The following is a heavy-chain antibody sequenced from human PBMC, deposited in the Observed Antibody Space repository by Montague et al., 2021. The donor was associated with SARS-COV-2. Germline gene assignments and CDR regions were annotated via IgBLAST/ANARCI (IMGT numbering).Heavy chain of an antibody. Sequence: SETLSLTCTVSGYSISSGYYWGWIRQPPGKGLEWIGSIYHSGSTYYNPXXKSRVTISVDTSKNQFSLKLSSVTAAVTAVYYCARDCYDYGSGSYQRWFDPWGQGTLVTVSS. D-gene: IGHD3-10*01. V-gene: IGHV4-38-2*02. CDR2: IYHSGST. CDR3: ARDCYDYGSGSYQRWFDP. J-gene: IGHJ5*02. CDR1: GYSISSGYY.